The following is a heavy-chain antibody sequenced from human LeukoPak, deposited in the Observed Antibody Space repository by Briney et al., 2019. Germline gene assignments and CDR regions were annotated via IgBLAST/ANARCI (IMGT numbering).Heavy chain of an antibody. Sequence: SVKVSCKASGGTFSRHAISWVRQAPGQGLEWMGGIIPMFGTANYAQKFQGRVTVTTDESTSTGYMELNSLRSEDTAVYYCATPYYDSSGYHALDYWGQGTLVTVSS. CDR2: IIPMFGTA. CDR1: GGTFSRHA. V-gene: IGHV1-69*05. J-gene: IGHJ4*02. CDR3: ATPYYDSSGYHALDY. D-gene: IGHD3-22*01.